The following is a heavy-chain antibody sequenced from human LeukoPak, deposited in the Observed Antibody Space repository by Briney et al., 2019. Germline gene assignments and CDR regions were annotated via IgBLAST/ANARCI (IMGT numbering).Heavy chain of an antibody. CDR2: INHNGNVN. V-gene: IGHV3-7*03. D-gene: IGHD3-16*01. CDR1: GFTFSSNW. Sequence: GGSLRLSCAASGFTFSSNWMNWARQAPGKGLEWVASINHNGNVNYYVDSVKGRFTISRDNAKNSLYLQMSNLRAEDTAVYFCARGGGLDVWGQGATVTVSS. J-gene: IGHJ6*02. CDR3: ARGGGLDV.